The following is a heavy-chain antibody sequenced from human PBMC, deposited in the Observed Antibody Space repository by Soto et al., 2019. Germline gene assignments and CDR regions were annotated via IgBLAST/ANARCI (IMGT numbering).Heavy chain of an antibody. Sequence: GGSLRLSCAASGFTFSSYSMNWVRQAPGKGLEWVSSISSSSGYIYYADSMKGRFTISRDNAKNSLYLQMNSLRAEDTAVYYCARLMTTGTLDYWGQGTLVTVSS. V-gene: IGHV3-21*01. CDR3: ARLMTTGTLDY. D-gene: IGHD4-17*01. CDR1: GFTFSSYS. CDR2: ISSSSGYI. J-gene: IGHJ4*02.